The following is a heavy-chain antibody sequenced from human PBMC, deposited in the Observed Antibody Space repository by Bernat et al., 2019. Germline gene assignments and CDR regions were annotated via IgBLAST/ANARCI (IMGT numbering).Heavy chain of an antibody. J-gene: IGHJ4*02. CDR3: TTIASVFWSGTDY. CDR1: GFTFSNYA. V-gene: IGHV3-30-3*01. CDR2: ISYDGSNK. D-gene: IGHD3-3*01. Sequence: QVQLVESGGGVVQPGRSLRLSCAASGFTFSNYAMHWVRQAPGKGLEWVAVISYDGSNKYYADSVKGRFTISRDNAKNSLYLQMNSLKTEDTAIYYCTTIASVFWSGTDYWGQGTLVTVSS.